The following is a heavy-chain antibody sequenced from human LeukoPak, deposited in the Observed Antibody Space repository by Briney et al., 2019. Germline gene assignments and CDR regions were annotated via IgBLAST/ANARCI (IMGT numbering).Heavy chain of an antibody. D-gene: IGHD3-22*01. Sequence: SETLSLTCTVSGDSISSYYWSWLRQPPGKGMEWIGYIYYSGSTNYNPSLKSRVTISVDTSKNQFSLKLSSVTAADTAVYYCARAPPSYYYDSSGYLRPYYYGMDVWGQGTTVTVSS. CDR3: ARAPPSYYYDSSGYLRPYYYGMDV. V-gene: IGHV4-59*01. CDR2: IYYSGST. CDR1: GDSISSYY. J-gene: IGHJ6*02.